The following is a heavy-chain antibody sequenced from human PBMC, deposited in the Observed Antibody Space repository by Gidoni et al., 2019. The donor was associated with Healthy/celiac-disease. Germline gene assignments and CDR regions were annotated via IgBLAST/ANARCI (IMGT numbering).Heavy chain of an antibody. CDR3: ATNRAGFDP. Sequence: QITLKESGPTLVIPIQTLTLTCTFSGFSLSTSGVGVGWIRQPPGKALEWLALISWDDDKRYSPSLKSRLTITKDTSKNQVVLTMTNMDPVDTATYYCATNRAGFDPWGQGTLVTVSS. J-gene: IGHJ5*02. CDR1: GFSLSTSGVG. D-gene: IGHD6-25*01. CDR2: ISWDDDK. V-gene: IGHV2-5*02.